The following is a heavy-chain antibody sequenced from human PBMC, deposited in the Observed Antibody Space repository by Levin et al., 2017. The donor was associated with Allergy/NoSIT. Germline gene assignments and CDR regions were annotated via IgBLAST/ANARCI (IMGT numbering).Heavy chain of an antibody. CDR1: GYTFTSYY. V-gene: IGHV1-46*01. D-gene: IGHD3-10*01. J-gene: IGHJ5*02. CDR3: ATSMVRGGGPDP. Sequence: ASVKVSCKASGYTFTSYYMHWVRQAPGQGLEWMGIINPSGGSTSYAQKFQGRVTMTRDTSTSTVYMELSSLRSEDTAVYYCATSMVRGGGPDPWGQGTLVTVSS. CDR2: INPSGGST.